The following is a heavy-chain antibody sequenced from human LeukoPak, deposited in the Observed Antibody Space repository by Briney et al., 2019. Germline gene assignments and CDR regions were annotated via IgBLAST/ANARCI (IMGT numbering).Heavy chain of an antibody. CDR2: IYYSGST. CDR3: ARDAYGDYEFDAFDI. D-gene: IGHD4-17*01. V-gene: IGHV4-30-4*01. CDR1: GGSISSGDYY. J-gene: IGHJ3*02. Sequence: SETLSLTCTVSGGSISSGDYYWSWIRQPAGKGLEWIGYIYYSGSTYYNPSLKSRVTISVDTSKNQFSLKLSSVTAADTAVYYCARDAYGDYEFDAFDIWGQGTMVTVSS.